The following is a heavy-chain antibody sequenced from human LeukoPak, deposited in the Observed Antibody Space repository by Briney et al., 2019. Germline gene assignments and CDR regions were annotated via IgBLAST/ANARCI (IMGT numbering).Heavy chain of an antibody. CDR3: ARHPLLRGALFNY. J-gene: IGHJ4*01. Sequence: SETLSLTCTVSGDSISTYCWSRIRQPPGKGLEWIGYIYYSGSTTYNPSLKSRVTISVDTSKNQFSLKLSSVTAADTAVYYCARHPLLRGALFNYWGQGILVTVSS. D-gene: IGHD3-10*01. V-gene: IGHV4-59*08. CDR2: IYYSGST. CDR1: GDSISTYC.